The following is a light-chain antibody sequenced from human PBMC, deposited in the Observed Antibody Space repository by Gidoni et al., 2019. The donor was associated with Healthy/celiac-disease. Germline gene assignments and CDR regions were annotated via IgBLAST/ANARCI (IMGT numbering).Light chain of an antibody. CDR2: DAS. V-gene: IGKV3-11*01. CDR3: QQRSNWPPWVT. Sequence: EIVLTQSPATLSLSPGERATLSCRASQSVSSYLAWYQQKPGQAPRLLIYDASNRATGIPARFSGSGSGTDFTLTISSLEPEDFAVYYCQQRSNWPPWVTFGPXTKVDIK. J-gene: IGKJ3*01. CDR1: QSVSSY.